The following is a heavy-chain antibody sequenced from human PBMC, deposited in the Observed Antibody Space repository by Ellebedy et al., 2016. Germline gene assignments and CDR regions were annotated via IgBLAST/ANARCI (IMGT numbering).Heavy chain of an antibody. D-gene: IGHD2-2*01. V-gene: IGHV1-69*13. J-gene: IGHJ3*02. CDR3: ATRDLVVVPSAPEAFGI. CDR1: GGTFSSYT. CDR2: IIPIFGSA. Sequence: SVKVSCXASGGTFSSYTIIWVRQAPGQGLEWMGGIIPIFGSANYAQRFQGRVTISADESTSTAYMELSSLRSEDTAVYYCATRDLVVVPSAPEAFGIWGQGTMVTVSS.